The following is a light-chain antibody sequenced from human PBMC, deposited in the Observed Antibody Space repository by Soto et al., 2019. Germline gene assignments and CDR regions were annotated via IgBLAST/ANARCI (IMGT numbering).Light chain of an antibody. Sequence: IVMTQSPATLSVSPGERATLSCRASQSVSTNLAWYQQKPGQAPRLLIFGASTRATGIPARFSGSGSGTEFTLTISSLQSEDFALYYCQQYNHWPPWTFGQGTKVEIK. CDR3: QQYNHWPPWT. CDR1: QSVSTN. V-gene: IGKV3-15*01. CDR2: GAS. J-gene: IGKJ1*01.